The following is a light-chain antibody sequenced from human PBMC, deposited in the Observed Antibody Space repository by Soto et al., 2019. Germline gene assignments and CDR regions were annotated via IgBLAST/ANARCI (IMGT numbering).Light chain of an antibody. J-gene: IGKJ4*01. Sequence: EIVLTQSPGTLSLSPGERAALSCRASQRVSSSYLAWYQQKPGQAPRLLIYGASCRATGIPDRFSGSGSGTDFTLTISRLEPEDFAVYYCQQYGSSPLTFGGGTTVEIK. V-gene: IGKV3-20*01. CDR1: QRVSSSY. CDR2: GAS. CDR3: QQYGSSPLT.